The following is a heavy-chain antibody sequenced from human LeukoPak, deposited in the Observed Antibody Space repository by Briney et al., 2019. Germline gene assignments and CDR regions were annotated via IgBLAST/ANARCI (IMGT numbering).Heavy chain of an antibody. CDR2: INPNSGGT. CDR1: GYTFTGYY. V-gene: IGHV1-2*02. Sequence: ASVKVSCKASGYTFTGYYMHWVRQAPGQGLEWVGWINPNSGGTNYAQKFQGGVTMTRDTSISTAYMELSRLRSDDTAVYYCARVVKSPGYSSSWCSYWGQGTLVTVSS. D-gene: IGHD6-13*01. CDR3: ARVVKSPGYSSSWCSY. J-gene: IGHJ4*02.